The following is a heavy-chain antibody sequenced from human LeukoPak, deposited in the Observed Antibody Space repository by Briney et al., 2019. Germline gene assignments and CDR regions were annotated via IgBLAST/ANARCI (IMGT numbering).Heavy chain of an antibody. J-gene: IGHJ6*02. Sequence: SETLSLTCAVSGGSITSDNWWTWVRKPPGKGLEWIGAIYHRESTDYNPSIKSRVTISVDKSKNQFSLRLNSVTAADTAVYFCARDRDGMGVWGQGTTVTVSS. V-gene: IGHV4-4*02. CDR3: ARDRDGMGV. CDR1: GGSITSDNW. CDR2: IYHREST.